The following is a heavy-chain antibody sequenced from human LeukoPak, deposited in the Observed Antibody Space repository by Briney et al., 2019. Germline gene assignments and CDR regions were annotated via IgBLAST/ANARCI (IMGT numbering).Heavy chain of an antibody. CDR2: IYYSGTT. CDR3: ARACIAAAVDYYGRDV. D-gene: IGHD6-13*01. CDR1: GGSISSSSHY. V-gene: IGHV4-39*01. J-gene: IGHJ6*02. Sequence: PSETLSLTCIVSGGSISSSSHYWGWIRQSPGKGLEWIGSIYYSGTTHNNPTLKSRVTISVDTSKNQFSLKLSSVTAADTAVYYCARACIAAAVDYYGRDVWGQGTTVTVSS.